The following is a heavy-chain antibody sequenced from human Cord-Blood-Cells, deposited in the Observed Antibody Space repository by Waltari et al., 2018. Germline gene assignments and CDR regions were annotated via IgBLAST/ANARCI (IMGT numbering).Heavy chain of an antibody. V-gene: IGHV1-69*01. CDR1: GGTFSSSA. CDR2: SIPYFGTA. CDR3: ARYIAARPRVDAFDI. D-gene: IGHD6-6*01. J-gene: IGHJ3*02. Sequence: QVQLVQSGAEVKKPGSSVKVSCKASGGTFSSSAISWVRPAPGKGLEWMGGSIPYFGTANYGHKCQRRVTITADESTSTAYMELSSLRSEDTAVYYCARYIAARPRVDAFDIWGQGTMVTVSS.